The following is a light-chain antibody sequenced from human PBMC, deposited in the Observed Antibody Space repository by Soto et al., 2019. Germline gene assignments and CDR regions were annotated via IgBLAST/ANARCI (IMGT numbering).Light chain of an antibody. J-gene: IGKJ4*01. Sequence: ILMTQSPAALSVSPGERATLSCRSSQSVSSNLAWSQQKPGQAPTLLIYVASTSATGIPARFSGSGSGTEFTLTISSLQSEDFAVYYCKQYNNCQVTFGGGTKVDIX. V-gene: IGKV3-15*01. CDR1: QSVSSN. CDR2: VAS. CDR3: KQYNNCQVT.